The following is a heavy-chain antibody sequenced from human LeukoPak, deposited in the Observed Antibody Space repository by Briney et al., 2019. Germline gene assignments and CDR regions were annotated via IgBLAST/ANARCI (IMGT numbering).Heavy chain of an antibody. D-gene: IGHD6-19*01. V-gene: IGHV4-59*08. CDR1: GDSISTYY. J-gene: IGHJ4*02. CDR3: ARLIAVAGTYRGHFDY. Sequence: SETLPLTCTVSGDSISTYYWSWIRQPPGKGLEWIGYIYYSGSTNYNPSLMSRLTISVDTSKNQFSLKLSFVTAADTAVYYCARLIAVAGTYRGHFDYWGQGALVTVSS. CDR2: IYYSGST.